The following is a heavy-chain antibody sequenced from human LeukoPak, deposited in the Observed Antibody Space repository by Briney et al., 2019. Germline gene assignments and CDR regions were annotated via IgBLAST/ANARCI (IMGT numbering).Heavy chain of an antibody. D-gene: IGHD3-22*01. V-gene: IGHV4-31*03. Sequence: SETLSLTCTVSGGSISSGGYYWSWIRQHPGKGLEWIVYIYYSGSTYYNPSLKSRVTISVDTSKNQFSLKLSSVTAADTAVYYCARGSGDSSGYSEAFDYWGQGTLVTVSS. CDR1: GGSISSGGYY. CDR3: ARGSGDSSGYSEAFDY. J-gene: IGHJ4*02. CDR2: IYYSGST.